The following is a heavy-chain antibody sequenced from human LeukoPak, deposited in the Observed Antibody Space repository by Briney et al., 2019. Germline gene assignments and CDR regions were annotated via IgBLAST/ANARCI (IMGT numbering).Heavy chain of an antibody. D-gene: IGHD3-3*01. CDR2: IYYSGST. J-gene: IGHJ6*02. V-gene: IGHV4-31*03. CDR1: GGSISSGGYY. CDR3: ARAYRSDFWSGFLTSYYYYGMDV. Sequence: SETLSLTCTVSGGSISSGGYYWSWIRQHPGKGLEWIGYIYYSGSTYYNPSLKSRVTISVDTSKNQFSLKLSSVTAADTAVYYCARAYRSDFWSGFLTSYYYYGMDVWGQGTTVTVSS.